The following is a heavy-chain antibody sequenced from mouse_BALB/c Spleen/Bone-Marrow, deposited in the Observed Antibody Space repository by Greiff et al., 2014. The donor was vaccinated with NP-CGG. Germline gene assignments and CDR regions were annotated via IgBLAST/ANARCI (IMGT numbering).Heavy chain of an antibody. CDR3: ARSLSVVTPMDH. Sequence: VQLQQSGPELVRPGASVKISCKASGYESSDSWMNWVKQRPGQGLEWIGRIYPGDGDSIYNGKFKGKATLTSDKFSSTAHMQLSSLTSVGSAVYFCARSLSVVTPMDHWGQGTSVTVSS. V-gene: IGHV1-82*01. CDR1: GYESSDSW. CDR2: IYPGDGDS. J-gene: IGHJ4*01. D-gene: IGHD1-1*01.